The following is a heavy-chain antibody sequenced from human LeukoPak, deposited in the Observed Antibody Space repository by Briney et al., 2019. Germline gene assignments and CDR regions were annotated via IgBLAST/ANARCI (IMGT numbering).Heavy chain of an antibody. CDR3: AREASGSGSYYPY. D-gene: IGHD3-10*01. CDR1: GGYY. V-gene: IGHV4-34*01. Sequence: PSETLSLTCAVYGGYYWSWIRQPPGKGLEWIGEINHSGSTNYNPSLKSRVTISVDTSKNQFSLRLSSVTAADTAVYYCAREASGSGSYYPYWGQGTLVTVSS. CDR2: INHSGST. J-gene: IGHJ4*02.